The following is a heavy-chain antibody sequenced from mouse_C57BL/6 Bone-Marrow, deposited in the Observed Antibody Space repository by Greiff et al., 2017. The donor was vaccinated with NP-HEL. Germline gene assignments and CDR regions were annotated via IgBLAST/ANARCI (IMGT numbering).Heavy chain of an antibody. J-gene: IGHJ3*01. CDR2: IDPETGGT. CDR1: GYTFTDYE. V-gene: IGHV1-15*01. CDR3: TRRLLRFAWFAY. Sequence: VLLQQSGAELVRPGASVTLSCKASGYTFTDYEMHWVKQTPVHGLEWIGAIDPETGGTSYNQKFKGKAILTADKSSSTAYMELRSLTSEDSAVYYCTRRLLRFAWFAYWGEGTLVTVSA. D-gene: IGHD1-1*01.